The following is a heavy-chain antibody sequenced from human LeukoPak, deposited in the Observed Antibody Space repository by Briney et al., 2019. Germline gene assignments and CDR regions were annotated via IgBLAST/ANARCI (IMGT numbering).Heavy chain of an antibody. D-gene: IGHD6-13*01. V-gene: IGHV1-18*01. CDR2: ISAYNGNT. Sequence: ASVKVSCKASGGTFSSYAISWVRQAPGQGLEWMGWISAYNGNTNYAQKLQGRVTMTTDTSTSTAYMELRSLRSEDTAVYYCARGGQQLVQRSNWFDPWGQGTLVTVSS. CDR3: ARGGQQLVQRSNWFDP. J-gene: IGHJ5*02. CDR1: GGTFSSYA.